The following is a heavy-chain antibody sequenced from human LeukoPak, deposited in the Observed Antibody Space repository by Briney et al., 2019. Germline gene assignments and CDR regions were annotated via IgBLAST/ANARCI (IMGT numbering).Heavy chain of an antibody. CDR3: ARGGVGKGYDSYFDY. Sequence: SETLSLTCTVSGGSLSTYHWSSLRQPPAKGVAWIGYSYYNGRTSYNPSLKSRVIISVDASKNQFSLRLTSVTTADTAVYFCARGGVGKGYDSYFDYWGQGALVTVSS. D-gene: IGHD5-12*01. V-gene: IGHV4-59*01. CDR2: SYYNGRT. CDR1: GGSLSTYH. J-gene: IGHJ4*02.